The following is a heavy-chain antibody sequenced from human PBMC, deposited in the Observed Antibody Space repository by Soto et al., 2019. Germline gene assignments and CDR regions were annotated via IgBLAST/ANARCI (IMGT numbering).Heavy chain of an antibody. V-gene: IGHV3-7*01. Sequence: PGGSLRLSCAASGFTFSSHWMSWVRQAPGKGLEWVANIKQDGSEKNYVDSVKGRFTISRDNAKNSLYLQMNSLRAEDTAVYYCARDGISWSFDYWGQGTLVTVSS. D-gene: IGHD6-13*01. CDR3: ARDGISWSFDY. CDR1: GFTFSSHW. CDR2: IKQDGSEK. J-gene: IGHJ4*02.